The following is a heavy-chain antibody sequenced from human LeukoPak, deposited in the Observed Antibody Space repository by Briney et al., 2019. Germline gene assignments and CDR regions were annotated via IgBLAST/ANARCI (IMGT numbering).Heavy chain of an antibody. Sequence: PGGSLRLSCAASGFTFRIYGMNWVRQAPGKGLEWVSSISDTSDISYSDSVKGRFTFSRDNAKNSVFLQMNSLRLEDTAVYYCARDRGARGRGLAWGQGTLVSVSS. D-gene: IGHD3-10*01. CDR2: ISDTSDI. J-gene: IGHJ4*02. V-gene: IGHV3-21*06. CDR1: GFTFRIYG. CDR3: ARDRGARGRGLA.